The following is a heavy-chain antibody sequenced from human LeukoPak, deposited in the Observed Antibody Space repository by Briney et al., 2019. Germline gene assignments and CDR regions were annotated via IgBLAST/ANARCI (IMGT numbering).Heavy chain of an antibody. CDR2: INPNSGGT. V-gene: IGHV1-2*06. D-gene: IGHD1-26*01. J-gene: IGHJ5*02. CDR1: GYTFTGYY. CDR3: AREKIVGATSGYWFDH. Sequence: ASVKVSCKASGYTFTGYYMHWVRQAPGQGLEWMGRINPNSGGTNYAQKFQGRVTMTRDTSISTAYMELSRLRSDDTAVYYCAREKIVGATSGYWFDHWGQGTLVTVSS.